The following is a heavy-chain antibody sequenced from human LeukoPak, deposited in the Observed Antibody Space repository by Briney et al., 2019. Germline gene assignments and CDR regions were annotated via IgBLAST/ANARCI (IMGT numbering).Heavy chain of an antibody. Sequence: PGGSLRHSCAASGFTFSSYGMSWVRQAPGKGLEWVSTITGSGGSTYYADSVKGRFTISRDNSKNTLYLQMNSLRAEDTAVYYCARHVVAVGFDYWGQGTLVTVSS. D-gene: IGHD3-22*01. V-gene: IGHV3-23*01. J-gene: IGHJ4*02. CDR1: GFTFSSYG. CDR3: ARHVVAVGFDY. CDR2: ITGSGGST.